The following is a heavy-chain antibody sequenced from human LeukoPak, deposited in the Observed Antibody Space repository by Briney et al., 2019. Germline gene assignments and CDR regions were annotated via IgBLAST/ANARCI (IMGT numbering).Heavy chain of an antibody. D-gene: IGHD6-19*01. J-gene: IGHJ4*02. CDR3: ARHPHIAVAGNFDY. CDR1: GGSISSYY. Sequence: SETLSLTCTVSGGSISSYYWSWIRQPPGKGLEWIGEINHSGSTNYNPSLKSRVTISVDTSKNQISLKVNSVTAADTAVYYCARHPHIAVAGNFDYWDQGTLVTVSS. V-gene: IGHV4-34*01. CDR2: INHSGST.